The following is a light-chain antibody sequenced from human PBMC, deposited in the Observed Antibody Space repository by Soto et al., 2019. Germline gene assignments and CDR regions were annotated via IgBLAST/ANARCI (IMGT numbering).Light chain of an antibody. CDR1: QSVSSNY. CDR3: QQYGRSPWT. J-gene: IGKJ1*01. CDR2: GAA. V-gene: IGKV3-20*01. Sequence: EIVLTQSPGTLSLSPGERATLSCRASQSVSSNYLAWSQQKPGQAPRLLIYGAASRATGIPERFSGSGSGTDFTLTISRLEHEDFVVYYCQQYGRSPWTLGQGTKVEIK.